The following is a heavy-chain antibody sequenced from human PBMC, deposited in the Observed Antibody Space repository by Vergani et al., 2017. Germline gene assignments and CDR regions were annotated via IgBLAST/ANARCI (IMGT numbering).Heavy chain of an antibody. J-gene: IGHJ3*02. D-gene: IGHD1-1*01. CDR3: TRDPWRMDRSGFDI. CDR2: IYYSGST. Sequence: QVQLQESGPGLVTPSQTLSLTCTVSGGSISSGGYYWSWIRQHPGKGLEWIGYIYYSGSTYYNPSLKSRVTISVDTSKNQFSLKRSSVTAADTAVYYCTRDPWRMDRSGFDIWGQGTMVTVSS. V-gene: IGHV4-31*03. CDR1: GGSISSGGYY.